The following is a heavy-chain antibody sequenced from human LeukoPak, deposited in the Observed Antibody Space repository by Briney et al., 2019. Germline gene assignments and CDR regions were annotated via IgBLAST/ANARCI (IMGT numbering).Heavy chain of an antibody. CDR3: AKSMPIVVVPAARYPDY. CDR1: GFTFSIYA. D-gene: IGHD2-2*01. J-gene: IGHJ4*02. CDR2: ISGSGGST. V-gene: IGHV3-23*01. Sequence: GGSLRLSCAASGFTFSIYAMSWVRQAPGKGLEWVSAISGSGGSTYYADSVKGRFTISRDNSKNTLYLQMNSLRAEDTAVYYCAKSMPIVVVPAARYPDYWGQGTLVTVSS.